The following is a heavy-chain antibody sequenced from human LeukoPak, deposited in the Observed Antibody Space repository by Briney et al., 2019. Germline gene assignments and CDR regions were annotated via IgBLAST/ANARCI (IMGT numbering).Heavy chain of an antibody. CDR2: IYYSGST. V-gene: IGHV4-39*07. CDR1: GGSISSSSYY. J-gene: IGHJ5*01. CDR3: ARAIQILDS. Sequence: SETLSLTCTVSGGSISSSSYYWGWIRQPPGKGLEWIGSIYYSGSTYYNSSLKSRVTISVDTSKNQFSLKLISVTAADTAVYYCARAIQILDSWGHGTLVTVSS. D-gene: IGHD3-3*01.